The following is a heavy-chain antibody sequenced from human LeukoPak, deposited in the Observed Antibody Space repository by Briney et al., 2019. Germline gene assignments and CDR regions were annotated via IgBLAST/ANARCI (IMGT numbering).Heavy chain of an antibody. V-gene: IGHV3-33*01. CDR3: ARVNRGDAFDI. D-gene: IGHD3-16*02. Sequence: GRSLRLSCAASGFTFSSYGMHWVRQAPGKGLEWVAVIWYDGRNKFYADSLKGRFTISRNNSKNTLYLQMNSLRAEDTAVYYCARVNRGDAFDIWGQGTLVTVSS. CDR1: GFTFSSYG. J-gene: IGHJ3*02. CDR2: IWYDGRNK.